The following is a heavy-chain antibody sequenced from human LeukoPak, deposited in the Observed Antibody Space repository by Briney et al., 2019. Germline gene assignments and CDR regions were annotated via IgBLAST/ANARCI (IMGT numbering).Heavy chain of an antibody. V-gene: IGHV1-69*01. D-gene: IGHD5-12*01. CDR3: WAESGYEGTSIGTPRGIPFDY. CDR2: IIPIFVTA. J-gene: IGHJ4*02. CDR1: GGTFSSYA. Sequence: SVKVSCKASGGTFSSYAISCVRQAPGQGLEWMGGIIPIFVTANYAQKFQGRVTITADESTSTAYMELSSLRSEDTAVYYCWAESGYEGTSIGTPRGIPFDYWGQGTLVTVSS.